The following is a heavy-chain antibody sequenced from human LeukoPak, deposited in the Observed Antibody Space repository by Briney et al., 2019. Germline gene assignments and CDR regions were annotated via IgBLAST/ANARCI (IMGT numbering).Heavy chain of an antibody. CDR3: ASILVKWELLGRNDY. V-gene: IGHV3-23*01. Sequence: PGGSLRLSCAASGFTFSSYAMSWVRQAPGKGLEWVSAISGSGGSTYYADSVKGRFTISRDNSKNTLYLQMNSLRAEDTAVYYCASILVKWELLGRNDYWGQGTLVTVSS. CDR2: ISGSGGST. D-gene: IGHD1-26*01. CDR1: GFTFSSYA. J-gene: IGHJ4*02.